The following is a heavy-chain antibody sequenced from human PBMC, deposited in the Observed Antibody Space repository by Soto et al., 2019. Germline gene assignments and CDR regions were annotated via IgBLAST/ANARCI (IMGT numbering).Heavy chain of an antibody. D-gene: IGHD3-9*01. CDR2: IKSKTDGGTT. CDR1: GFTFSNAW. J-gene: IGHJ4*02. Sequence: GGSLRLSCAASGFTFSNAWMSWVRQAPGKGLEWVGRIKSKTDGGTTDYAAPVKGRFTISRDDSKNTLYLQMNSLKTEDTAVYYCTTYYDILTGYFDYWGQGTLVTVSS. CDR3: TTYYDILTGYFDY. V-gene: IGHV3-15*01.